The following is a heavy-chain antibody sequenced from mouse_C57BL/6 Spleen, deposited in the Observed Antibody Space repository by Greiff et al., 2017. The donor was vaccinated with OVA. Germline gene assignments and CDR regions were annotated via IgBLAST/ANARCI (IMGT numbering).Heavy chain of an antibody. CDR2: IHTNSGST. Sequence: QVQLQQPGAELVKPGASVKLSCKASGYTFTSYWMHWVKQRPGQGLEWIGMIHTNSGSTNYNEKFKSKATLTVDKSSSTAYMQLSSLTSEDSAVYYCARSGSLYAMDYWGQGTSVTVSS. J-gene: IGHJ4*01. V-gene: IGHV1-64*01. CDR1: GYTFTSYW. CDR3: ARSGSLYAMDY.